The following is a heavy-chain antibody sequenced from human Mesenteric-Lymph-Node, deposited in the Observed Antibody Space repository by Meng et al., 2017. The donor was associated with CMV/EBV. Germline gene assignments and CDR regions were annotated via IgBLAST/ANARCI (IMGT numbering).Heavy chain of an antibody. Sequence: GTLKISCKGSGYSFTSHWIGWVRQMPGKGLEWMGIIYPADSDTRYSPSFQGQVSISVDKSISTAYLQWSSLKASDTAMYYCARQSCSSRSCYVGPLGELDIWGQGTMVTVSS. J-gene: IGHJ3*02. D-gene: IGHD2-2*01. CDR1: GYSFTSHW. CDR2: IYPADSDT. CDR3: ARQSCSSRSCYVGPLGELDI. V-gene: IGHV5-51*01.